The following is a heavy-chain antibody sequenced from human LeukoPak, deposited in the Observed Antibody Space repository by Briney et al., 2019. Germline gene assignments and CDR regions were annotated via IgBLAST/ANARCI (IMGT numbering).Heavy chain of an antibody. V-gene: IGHV3-20*04. CDR1: GFTFDDYG. D-gene: IGHD6-19*01. Sequence: GGSLRLSCAASGFTFDDYGMSWVRQAPGKGLEWVSGINWNGGSTGYADSVKGRFTISRDNAKNSLYLQMNSLRAEDTAVYYCARDLYSSGWFQRDYWGQGTLVTVSS. CDR2: INWNGGST. J-gene: IGHJ4*02. CDR3: ARDLYSSGWFQRDY.